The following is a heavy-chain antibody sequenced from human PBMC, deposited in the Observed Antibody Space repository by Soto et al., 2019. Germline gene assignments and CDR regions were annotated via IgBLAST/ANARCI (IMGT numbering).Heavy chain of an antibody. CDR2: IIPIFGTA. D-gene: IGHD3-22*01. Sequence: SVKVSCKASGGTFSSYAISWVRQAPGQGLEWMGGIIPIFGTANYAQKFQGRVTIAADESTSTAYMELSSLRSEDTAVYYCARAPHYYDSSGYFTPSYYFDYWGQGTLVTVSS. CDR1: GGTFSSYA. V-gene: IGHV1-69*13. CDR3: ARAPHYYDSSGYFTPSYYFDY. J-gene: IGHJ4*02.